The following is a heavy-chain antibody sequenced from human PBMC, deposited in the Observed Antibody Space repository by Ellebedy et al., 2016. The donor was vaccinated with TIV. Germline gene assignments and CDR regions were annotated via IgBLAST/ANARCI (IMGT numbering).Heavy chain of an antibody. V-gene: IGHV5-51*01. CDR3: ARTSGYSGNWGLYL. CDR2: MLPANSDI. CDR1: GYSFTSYW. D-gene: IGHD6-13*01. Sequence: GESLKISCQVFGYSFTSYWVAWVRQMPGKGLEWMGVMLPANSDIRYSPSFEGLVTISADNSISTAYLQWGSLTASDTAIYYCARTSGYSGNWGLYLWGPGTLVTVSS. J-gene: IGHJ5*02.